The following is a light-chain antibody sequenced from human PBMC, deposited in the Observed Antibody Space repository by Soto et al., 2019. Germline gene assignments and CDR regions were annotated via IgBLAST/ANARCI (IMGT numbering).Light chain of an antibody. CDR1: QSVSSY. CDR3: QQRSNWPRFT. Sequence: EIVWTQSPATLSLSPGERATLSCRASQSVSSYLAWYQQKPGQAPRLLIYDASNRATGIPARFSGSGSGTDFTLTISSLEPEDFAVYYCQQRSNWPRFTFGPGTKVDIK. J-gene: IGKJ3*01. CDR2: DAS. V-gene: IGKV3-11*01.